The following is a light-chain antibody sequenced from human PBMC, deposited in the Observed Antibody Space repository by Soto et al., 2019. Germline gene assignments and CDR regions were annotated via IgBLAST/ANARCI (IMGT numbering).Light chain of an antibody. J-gene: IGLJ3*02. V-gene: IGLV1-51*01. CDR2: DNN. CDR1: SSNIGNNY. CDR3: GTWDTSLSAGV. Sequence: SVLTQPPSVSAAPGQKGTISCSGSSSNIGNNYVSWFQEHPGTAPKLLICDNNKRPSGMPDRFSGCKSATSATLGITGLQTGDEADYYCGTWDTSLSAGVFGEGTQLTVL.